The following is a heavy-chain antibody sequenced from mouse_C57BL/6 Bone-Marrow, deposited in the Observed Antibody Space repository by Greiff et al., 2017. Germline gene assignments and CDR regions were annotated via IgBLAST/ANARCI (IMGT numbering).Heavy chain of an antibody. D-gene: IGHD3-2*02. CDR3: ARQLTLPSFAL. Sequence: VKLQESGAELARPGASVKLSCKASGYTFTSYGISWVKQRTGQGLEWIGEIYPRSGNTYYNEKFKGKATLTEDKSSSTAYMALRSLTSEDSAVYLCARQLTLPSFALWRQDTLVTVSA. V-gene: IGHV1-81*01. CDR1: GYTFTSYG. J-gene: IGHJ3*01. CDR2: IYPRSGNT.